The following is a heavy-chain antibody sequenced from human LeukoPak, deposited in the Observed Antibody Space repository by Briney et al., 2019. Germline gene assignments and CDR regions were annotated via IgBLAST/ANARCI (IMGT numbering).Heavy chain of an antibody. Sequence: GESLKISCKGSGYSFTSYWIGWVRQMPGKGLEWMGIIYPGDSDTRYSPSFQGQVTISADKPISTAYLQWSSLKASDTAMYYCARKDGRSGGSLGAFDIWGQGTMVTVSS. CDR3: ARKDGRSGGSLGAFDI. V-gene: IGHV5-51*04. J-gene: IGHJ3*02. D-gene: IGHD2-15*01. CDR1: GYSFTSYW. CDR2: IYPGDSDT.